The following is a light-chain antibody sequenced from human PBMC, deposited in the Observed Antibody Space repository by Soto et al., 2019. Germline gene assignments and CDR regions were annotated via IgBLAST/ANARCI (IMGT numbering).Light chain of an antibody. V-gene: IGLV3-21*02. CDR1: NIGSKS. CDR3: QVWDSTSNYYV. J-gene: IGLJ1*01. Sequence: SYELTQPPSVSVAPGQTARIPCGGDNIGSKSVYWYQQKPGQAPVVVVYDGSDRPSGFPERFSGSNSGTTATLTISRVGAGDEADYFCQVWDSTSNYYVFGAGTKVTVL. CDR2: DGS.